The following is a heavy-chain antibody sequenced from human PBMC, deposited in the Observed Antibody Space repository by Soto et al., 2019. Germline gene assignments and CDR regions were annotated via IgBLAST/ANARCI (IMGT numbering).Heavy chain of an antibody. V-gene: IGHV3-33*01. Sequence: PGGSLRLSCAASGFTFSKHGMNWVRQPPGKGLEWVAIIWYDGDKKYYADSVKGRFTISRDNSKNTLYLQMNSLRGEDTAVYYCARDSGVGAIYVPALDIWGQGKMVTVSS. CDR2: IWYDGDKK. D-gene: IGHD1-26*01. J-gene: IGHJ3*02. CDR1: GFTFSKHG. CDR3: ARDSGVGAIYVPALDI.